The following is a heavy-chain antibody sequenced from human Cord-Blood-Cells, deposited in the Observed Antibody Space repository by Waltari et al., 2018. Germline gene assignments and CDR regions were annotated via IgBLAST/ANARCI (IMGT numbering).Heavy chain of an antibody. CDR3: ARHVGIAARPDWYFDL. CDR1: GGSISSSSYY. J-gene: IGHJ2*01. D-gene: IGHD6-6*01. CDR2: IYYSGST. V-gene: IGHV4-39*01. Sequence: QLQLQESGPGLVKPSETLSLTCTVSGGSISSSSYYWGWIRQPPGKGLEWIGSIYYSGSTYYHPSLKSRVTISVDTSKNQFSLKLSSVTAADTAVYYCARHVGIAARPDWYFDLWGRGTLVTVSS.